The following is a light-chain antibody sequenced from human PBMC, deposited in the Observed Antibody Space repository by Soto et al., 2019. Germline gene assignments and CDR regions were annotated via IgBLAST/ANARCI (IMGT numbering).Light chain of an antibody. J-gene: IGLJ2*01. V-gene: IGLV2-14*03. CDR3: SSYTSTSTLVV. CDR1: SSDVGTYNY. Sequence: QSVLTQPASVSGSPGQSITISCTGTSSDVGTYNYVSWYQHHPGKVPKLMIYDVSDRPSGVSNRFSGSKSGNTASLTISGLQTEDEADYYCSSYTSTSTLVVFGGGTKVTVL. CDR2: DVS.